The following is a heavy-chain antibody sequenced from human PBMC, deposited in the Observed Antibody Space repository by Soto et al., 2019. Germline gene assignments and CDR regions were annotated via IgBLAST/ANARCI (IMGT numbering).Heavy chain of an antibody. CDR3: AKDVDTAMVTPYYYGMDV. J-gene: IGHJ6*02. CDR1: GFTFSSYG. Sequence: QVPLVESGGGVVQPGRSLRLSCAASGFTFSSYGMHWVRQAPGKGLEWVAVISYDGSNKYYADSVKGRFTISRDNSKNTLYLQMNSLRAEDTAVYYCAKDVDTAMVTPYYYGMDVWGQGTTVTVSS. D-gene: IGHD5-18*01. V-gene: IGHV3-30*18. CDR2: ISYDGSNK.